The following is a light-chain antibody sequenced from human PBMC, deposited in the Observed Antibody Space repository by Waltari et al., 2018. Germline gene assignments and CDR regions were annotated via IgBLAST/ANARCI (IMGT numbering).Light chain of an antibody. CDR2: AAS. Sequence: DIQMTQSPSSLSASAGDRVTITCRASHGIATSLSWYQQKPGKTPKRLISAASSLDSGVPSRFSGSGSGTDFTLTISSLQPEDFATYYCLQYNSNPFTFGPGTKLDIK. J-gene: IGKJ3*01. CDR1: HGIATS. V-gene: IGKV1-17*01. CDR3: LQYNSNPFT.